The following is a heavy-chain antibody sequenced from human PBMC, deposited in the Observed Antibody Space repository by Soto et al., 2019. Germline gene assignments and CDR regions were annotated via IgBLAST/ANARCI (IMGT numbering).Heavy chain of an antibody. CDR2: ISSSSSTI. J-gene: IGHJ3*02. CDR3: ARSDYDFWSGPYFDI. Sequence: GGSLRLSCAASGFTFSSYSMNWVRQAPGKGLEWVSYISSSSSTIYYADSVKGRFTISRDNAKNSLYLQMNGLRAEDTAVYYCARSDYDFWSGPYFDIWGQGTMVTVSS. CDR1: GFTFSSYS. D-gene: IGHD3-3*01. V-gene: IGHV3-48*04.